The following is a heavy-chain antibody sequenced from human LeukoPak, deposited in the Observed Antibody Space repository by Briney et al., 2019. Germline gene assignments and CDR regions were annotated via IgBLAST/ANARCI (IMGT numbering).Heavy chain of an antibody. CDR2: INHSGST. V-gene: IGHV4-34*01. Sequence: PSETLSLTCAVYGGSFSGYYWSWIRQPPGKGLEWIGEINHSGSTNYNPSLKGRVTISVDTSKNQFSLKLSSVTAADTAVYYCARGRTLYFDWLLKGNWFDPWGQGTLVTVSS. CDR1: GGSFSGYY. CDR3: ARGRTLYFDWLLKGNWFDP. J-gene: IGHJ5*02. D-gene: IGHD3-9*01.